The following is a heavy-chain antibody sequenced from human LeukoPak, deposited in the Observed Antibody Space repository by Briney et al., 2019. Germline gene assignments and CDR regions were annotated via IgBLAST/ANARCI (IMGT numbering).Heavy chain of an antibody. J-gene: IGHJ4*02. CDR3: ARGPIKLRLGELSLFDY. D-gene: IGHD3-16*02. CDR1: DGSFSYYS. Sequence: SETLSPTCAVYDGSFSYYSWSWIRQPPGKGLEWIGEINHSGITNYNPSLKSRVIMSVDTSKTQLSLKLSSVTVADTAVYYCARGPIKLRLGELSLFDYWGQGTLVTVS. CDR2: INHSGIT. V-gene: IGHV4-34*01.